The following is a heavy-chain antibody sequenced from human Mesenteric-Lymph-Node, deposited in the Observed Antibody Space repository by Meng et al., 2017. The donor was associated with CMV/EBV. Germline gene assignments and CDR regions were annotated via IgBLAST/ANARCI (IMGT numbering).Heavy chain of an antibody. J-gene: IGHJ6*02. CDR1: GYTFTGYY. Sequence: ASVKVSCKASGYTFTGYYMHWVRQAPGQGLEWMGWINPNSGGTNYAQKFQGRVTMTRDTSISTAYMELSRLRSDDTAVYYCATLPLTTMSAGYYGMDVWGQGTMVTVSS. CDR2: INPNSGGT. CDR3: ATLPLTTMSAGYYGMDV. D-gene: IGHD4/OR15-4a*01. V-gene: IGHV1-2*02.